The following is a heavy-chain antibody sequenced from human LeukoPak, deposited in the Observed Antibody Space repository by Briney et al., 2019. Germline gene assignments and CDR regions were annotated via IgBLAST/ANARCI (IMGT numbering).Heavy chain of an antibody. CDR2: ISAYNGNT. D-gene: IGHD3-10*01. CDR1: GYTFTGYY. Sequence: ASVKVSCKASGYTFTGYYMHWVRQAPGQGLEWMGWISAYNGNTNYAQKLQGRVTMTTDTSTSTAYMELRSLRSDDTAVYYCAREGRGLWFGEYYYYYYMDVWGKGTTVTVSS. J-gene: IGHJ6*03. CDR3: AREGRGLWFGEYYYYYYMDV. V-gene: IGHV1-18*04.